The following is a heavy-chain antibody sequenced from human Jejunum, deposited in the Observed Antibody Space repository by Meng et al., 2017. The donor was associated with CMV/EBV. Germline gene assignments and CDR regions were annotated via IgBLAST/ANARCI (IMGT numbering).Heavy chain of an antibody. CDR2: INTYNGNT. CDR1: GYKVINYG. V-gene: IGHV1-18*01. CDR3: ARSYTSYSFFDF. D-gene: IGHD2-21*01. Sequence: KASGYKVINYGVAWVRQAPGQGLEWMGWINTYNGNTNYVQSLQGRVSMTTDTSTTTVYMELRSLRSDDTAPYYCARSYTSYSFFDFWGQGTMVTVSS. J-gene: IGHJ3*01.